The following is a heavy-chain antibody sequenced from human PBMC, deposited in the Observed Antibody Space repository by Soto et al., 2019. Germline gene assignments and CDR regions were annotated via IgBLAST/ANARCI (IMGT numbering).Heavy chain of an antibody. J-gene: IGHJ6*03. CDR3: AHTYGSGMDYYYMDV. CDR1: GFSLSTSGVG. CDR2: IYWDDDK. V-gene: IGHV2-5*02. D-gene: IGHD3-10*01. Sequence: QITLKESGPPLVKPTQTLTLTCTFSGFSLSTSGVGVGWIRQPPGKTLEWLALIYWDDDKRYSPSLRSRLTITKDTPKNQGVLTMTNMDPLDTATYYCAHTYGSGMDYYYMDVWGKGTTVAVSS.